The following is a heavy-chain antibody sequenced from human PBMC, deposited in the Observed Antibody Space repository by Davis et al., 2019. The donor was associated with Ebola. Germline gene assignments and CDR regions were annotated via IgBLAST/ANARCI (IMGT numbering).Heavy chain of an antibody. CDR1: GFTVSSNH. V-gene: IGHV3-66*01. CDR3: RGNHYDIDF. D-gene: IGHD3-3*01. J-gene: IGHJ4*02. Sequence: PGGSLRLSCTASGFTVSSNHMSWVRQAPGKGLEWVSVIYDQSTAYADSVKGRFTISRDNAKNTVYLQMSGLRADDTAVYYCRGNHYDIDFWGQGTLVTVSS. CDR2: IYDQST.